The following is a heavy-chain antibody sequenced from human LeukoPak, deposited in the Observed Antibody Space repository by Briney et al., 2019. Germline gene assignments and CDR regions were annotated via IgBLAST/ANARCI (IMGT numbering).Heavy chain of an antibody. D-gene: IGHD2-15*01. J-gene: IGHJ4*02. CDR2: IRGRRTTS. Sequence: GGSVRLSCAASGFTFSNYEVNCLPQAPGKGLEGVTNIRGRRTTSYYRVRRFTISTDNAKNSLYLLIISLRAEDTAIYYCARGYCSGGSCYGGDYWGQGTLVTVSS. CDR3: ARGYCSGGSCYGGDY. V-gene: IGHV3-48*03. CDR1: GFTFSNYE.